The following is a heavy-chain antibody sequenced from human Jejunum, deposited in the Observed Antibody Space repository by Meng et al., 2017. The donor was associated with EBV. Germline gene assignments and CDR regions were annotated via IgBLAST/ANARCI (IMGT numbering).Heavy chain of an antibody. CDR2: ISAGSGDT. D-gene: IGHD6-13*01. J-gene: IGHJ4*02. V-gene: IGHV1-3*01. CDR1: GYTLTNYA. Sequence: QGTLVQSGAEVKKPGASGKVSCKASGYTLTNYALHWVRQAPGQGLEWMGYISAGSGDTKNSQKFQGRVTFTRDTSASTVYMELSSLRSEDTAMYYCARGSSWNRGDYWGQGTLVTVSS. CDR3: ARGSSWNRGDY.